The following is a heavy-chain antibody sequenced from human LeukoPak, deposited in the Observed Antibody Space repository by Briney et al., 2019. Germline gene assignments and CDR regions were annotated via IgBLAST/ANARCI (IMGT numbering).Heavy chain of an antibody. D-gene: IGHD2-15*01. J-gene: IGHJ4*02. CDR3: ARGQYSPDY. V-gene: IGHV3-33*01. CDR1: GFTFSSYG. Sequence: PGRSLRFSCAASGFTFSSYGMHWVRQAPGKGLEWVAVIWYDGSNKYYTDSVKGRFTISRDNSKNTLYLQMNSLRAEDTAVYYCARGQYSPDYWGQGTLVTVSS. CDR2: IWYDGSNK.